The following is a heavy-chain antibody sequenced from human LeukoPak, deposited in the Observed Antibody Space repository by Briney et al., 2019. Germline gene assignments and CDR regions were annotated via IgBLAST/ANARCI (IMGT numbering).Heavy chain of an antibody. CDR2: IFSDGNT. CDR1: GFTVSSNY. Sequence: TGGSLRLSCAASGFTVSSNYMSWVRQAPGKGLEWVSVIFSDGNTFYADSVKGRFTISRDNSKNTLYLQMNSLRAEDTAVYYCARDHYGLTSYPNPWGQGTLVTVSS. CDR3: ARDHYGLTSYPNP. V-gene: IGHV3-66*01. J-gene: IGHJ5*02. D-gene: IGHD3-10*01.